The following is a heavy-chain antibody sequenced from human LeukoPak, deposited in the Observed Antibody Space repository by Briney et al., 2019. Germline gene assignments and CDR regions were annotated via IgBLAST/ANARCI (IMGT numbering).Heavy chain of an antibody. CDR3: ARGAVRGVISGAFDI. J-gene: IGHJ3*02. V-gene: IGHV1-69*04. CDR1: GGTFSSYA. D-gene: IGHD3-10*02. CDR2: IIPILGTA. Sequence: SVKVSCKASGGTFSSYAISWVRQAPGQGLEWMGRIIPILGTANYAQKFQGRVTITADKSTSTAYMELSSLRSEDTAVYYCARGAVRGVISGAFDIWGQGTMVTVSS.